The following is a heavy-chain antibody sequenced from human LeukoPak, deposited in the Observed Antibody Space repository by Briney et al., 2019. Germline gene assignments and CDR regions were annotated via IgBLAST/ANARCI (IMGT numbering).Heavy chain of an antibody. CDR3: ASWSCSGGSCYLGLWY. CDR2: INHSGST. Sequence: PSETLSHTCAVYGGSFSGYYWSWIRQPPGKGLEWIGEINHSGSTNYNPSLKSRVTISVDTSKNQFSLKLRSVTAADTAVYYCASWSCSGGSCYLGLWYWGQGTLVTVSS. CDR1: GGSFSGYY. J-gene: IGHJ4*02. D-gene: IGHD2-15*01. V-gene: IGHV4-34*01.